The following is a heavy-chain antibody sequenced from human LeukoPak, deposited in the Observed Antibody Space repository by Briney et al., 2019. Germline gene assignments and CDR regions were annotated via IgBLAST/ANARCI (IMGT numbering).Heavy chain of an antibody. D-gene: IGHD3-22*01. CDR2: LYSGGSA. Sequence: GGSLRLSCAASGFAVSSYYMSWVRQAPGQGLDWVSILYSGGSAYYADSVKGRFTISRDTSKNTLSLQLNSLRVEDSAVYYCARHTFTLSRPLDSWGQGTPVTVS. V-gene: IGHV3-66*04. J-gene: IGHJ4*02. CDR1: GFAVSSYY. CDR3: ARHTFTLSRPLDS.